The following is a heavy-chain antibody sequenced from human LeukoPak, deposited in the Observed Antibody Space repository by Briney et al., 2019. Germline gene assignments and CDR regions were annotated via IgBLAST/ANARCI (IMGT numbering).Heavy chain of an antibody. J-gene: IGHJ4*02. CDR3: ARDPSMTTVTTRENY. CDR2: ISSSSSYT. D-gene: IGHD4-17*01. V-gene: IGHV3-21*01. CDR1: GFTFSSYS. Sequence: GGSLRLSCAASGFTFSSYSMNWVRQAPGKGLEWVSSISSSSSYTYYADSGKGRFTTSRDNAKNSLYLQMNSLRAEDTAVYYCARDPSMTTVTTRENYWGQGTLVTVSS.